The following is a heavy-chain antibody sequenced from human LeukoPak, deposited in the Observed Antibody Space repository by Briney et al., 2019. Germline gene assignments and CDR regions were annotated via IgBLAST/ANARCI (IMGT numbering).Heavy chain of an antibody. J-gene: IGHJ6*03. V-gene: IGHV1-46*01. CDR2: INPSGGST. CDR3: AREGQWLAPDNKYYYYYMDV. CDR1: GYTLTSYY. D-gene: IGHD6-19*01. Sequence: GASVKVSCKASGYTLTSYYMHWVRQAPGQGLEWMGIINPSGGSTSYAQKFQGRVTMTRDMSTSTVYMELSSLRSEDTAVYYCAREGQWLAPDNKYYYYYMDVWGKGTTVTVSS.